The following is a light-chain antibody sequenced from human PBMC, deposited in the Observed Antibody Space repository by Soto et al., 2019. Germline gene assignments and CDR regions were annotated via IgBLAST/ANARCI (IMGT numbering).Light chain of an antibody. Sequence: QSALTQPASVSGSPGQSITISCTGTSSDVAYYNYVSWYQQHPGKAPKLMIYDVGYRPSGVSNRFSGSKSDNTASLTISGLQAEDEADYYCSSYTTTNTVVFGGGTQLTVL. CDR1: SSDVAYYNY. V-gene: IGLV2-14*01. J-gene: IGLJ2*01. CDR2: DVG. CDR3: SSYTTTNTVV.